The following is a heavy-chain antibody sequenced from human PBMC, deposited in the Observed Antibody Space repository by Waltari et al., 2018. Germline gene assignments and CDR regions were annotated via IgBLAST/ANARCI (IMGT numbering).Heavy chain of an antibody. J-gene: IGHJ4*01. D-gene: IGHD2-21*01. CDR3: ARYGEVPPNYFFDY. CDR1: GESFLGYF. V-gene: IGHV4-34*01. CDR2: IHYSGST. Sequence: QVQLHQWGAGQLKPSETLSLTCAVSGESFLGYFWSWFRQSPGKGLEWLGAIHYSGSTNHNPTLASRLSLSVETTKKQFSLRLTSVTAADAALYFCARYGEVPPNYFFDYWGQGTLVTVSS.